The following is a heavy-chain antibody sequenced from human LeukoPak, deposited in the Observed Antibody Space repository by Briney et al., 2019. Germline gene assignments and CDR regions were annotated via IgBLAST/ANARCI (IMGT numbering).Heavy chain of an antibody. CDR3: ARGHIDSGSYRPTLFDY. CDR1: GFTFRSYN. CDR2: ISSSSSYI. Sequence: PGGSLRLSCAASGFTFRSYNMNWVRQAPGKGLEWVSSISSSSSYIYYADSVKGRFTISRDNAKDSLYLQMSTLRAEDTAVYYCARGHIDSGSYRPTLFDYWGQGTLVTVSS. J-gene: IGHJ4*02. D-gene: IGHD1-26*01. V-gene: IGHV3-21*01.